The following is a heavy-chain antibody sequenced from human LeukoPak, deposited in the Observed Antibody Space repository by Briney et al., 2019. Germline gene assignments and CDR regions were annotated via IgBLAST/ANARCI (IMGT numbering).Heavy chain of an antibody. Sequence: GASVKVSCKASGGTFSSYAISWVRQAPGQGLGWMGRIIPIFGTANYAQKFQGRVTITTDESTSTAYMELSSLRSEDTAVCYCARARSSSWPIDAFDIWGQGTMVTVSS. CDR2: IIPIFGTA. V-gene: IGHV1-69*05. CDR1: GGTFSSYA. D-gene: IGHD6-13*01. CDR3: ARARSSSWPIDAFDI. J-gene: IGHJ3*02.